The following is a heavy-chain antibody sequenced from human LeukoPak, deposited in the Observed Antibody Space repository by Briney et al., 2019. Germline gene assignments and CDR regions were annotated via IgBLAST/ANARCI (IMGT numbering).Heavy chain of an antibody. CDR1: GGSISSSSYY. D-gene: IGHD3-10*01. J-gene: IGHJ5*02. CDR3: ARGGLLWFGELLYHNWFDP. V-gene: IGHV4-61*01. Sequence: PSETLSLTCIVSGGSISSSSYYWSWIRQPPGKGLEWIGYIYYSGSTNYNPSLKSRVTISVDTSKNQFSLKLSSVTAADTAVYYCARGGLLWFGELLYHNWFDPWGQGTLVTVSS. CDR2: IYYSGST.